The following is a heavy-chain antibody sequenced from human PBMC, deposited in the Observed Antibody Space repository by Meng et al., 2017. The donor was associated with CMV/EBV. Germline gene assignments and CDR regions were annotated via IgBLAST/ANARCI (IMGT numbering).Heavy chain of an antibody. CDR1: GYTFTSYG. CDR2: ISAYNGNT. V-gene: IGHV1-18*01. J-gene: IGHJ2*01. Sequence: VQLVHAGAELKNPGASVKVTCKASGYTFTSYGISWVRQAPGQGLEWMGWISAYNGNTNYAQKLQGRVTLTTDTSTSTAYMELRSLRSDDTAVYYCARDPLFGGGGRFDLWGRGTLVTVSS. D-gene: IGHD3-10*01. CDR3: ARDPLFGGGGRFDL.